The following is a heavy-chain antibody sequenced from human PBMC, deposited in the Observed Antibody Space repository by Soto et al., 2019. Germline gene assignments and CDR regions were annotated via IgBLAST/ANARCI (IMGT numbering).Heavy chain of an antibody. Sequence: QVQLVQSGAEVKKPGASVKVSCKASGYTFTGYYMHWVRQAPGQGLEWMGWINPNSGGTNYAQKFQVRVTMTRDTYISTAYMELSRLSSDDTAVYYCARTKRYYDSSGKRGGLDYCGQGTLVTVST. CDR1: GYTFTGYY. CDR2: INPNSGGT. D-gene: IGHD3-22*01. CDR3: ARTKRYYDSSGKRGGLDY. V-gene: IGHV1-2*02. J-gene: IGHJ4*02.